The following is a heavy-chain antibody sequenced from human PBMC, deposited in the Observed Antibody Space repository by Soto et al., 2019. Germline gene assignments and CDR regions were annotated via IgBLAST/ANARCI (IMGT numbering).Heavy chain of an antibody. J-gene: IGHJ4*02. CDR3: ARDSGITGTTWGENFAY. V-gene: IGHV1-46*01. CDR2: NNPSSGGT. D-gene: IGHD1-20*01. Sequence: QVQLVQSGAEVKKPGASVKLSCKASGYTFTSYYLHWVRQAPGQGLEWMGINNPSSGGTVYAQKFQGRLTMTRDTSTSTVFMELSSLISEDTAIYYCARDSGITGTTWGENFAYWGQGTLVTVSS. CDR1: GYTFTSYY.